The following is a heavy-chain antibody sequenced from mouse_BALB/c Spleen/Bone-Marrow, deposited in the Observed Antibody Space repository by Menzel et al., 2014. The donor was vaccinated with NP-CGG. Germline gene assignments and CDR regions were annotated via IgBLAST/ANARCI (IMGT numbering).Heavy chain of an antibody. CDR3: ARRAYGGSYGFAY. CDR2: INPSTGYT. CDR1: GYTFTSYW. Sequence: QVQPQQPGAELAKPGASVKMSCKASGYTFTSYWMHWVKQRPGQGLEWIGYINPSTGYTEYNQKFKDKATLTADKSSSTAYMQLSSLTSEDSAVYYCARRAYGGSYGFAYWGQGTLVTVSA. D-gene: IGHD1-1*01. V-gene: IGHV1-7*01. J-gene: IGHJ3*01.